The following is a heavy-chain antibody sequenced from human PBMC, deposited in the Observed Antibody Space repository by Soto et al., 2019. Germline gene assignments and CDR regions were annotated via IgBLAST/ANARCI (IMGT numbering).Heavy chain of an antibody. V-gene: IGHV4-59*08. J-gene: IGHJ4*02. Sequence: SETLSLTCTVSGGSISSYHWSWLRQPPGKGLEWIGYIFNSGSTNYNPSLKSRVTISVDTSKNQFSLKLRSVTATDTAVYYCARHRGYGDYDYWGQGTLVTVSS. CDR1: GGSISSYH. D-gene: IGHD4-17*01. CDR3: ARHRGYGDYDY. CDR2: IFNSGST.